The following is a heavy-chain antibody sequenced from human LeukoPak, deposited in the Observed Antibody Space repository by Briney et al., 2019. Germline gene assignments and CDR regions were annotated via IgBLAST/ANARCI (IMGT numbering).Heavy chain of an antibody. J-gene: IGHJ4*02. CDR1: GYTFIGYY. Sequence: ASVKVSCKTSGYTFIGYYMDWVRQAPGQGLEWMGRINPNTGDADYAQKFQGRVTMTRDTSISTAYMELSRLRSDDTAVYYCARYCSSTSCFDYWGQGTLVTVSS. V-gene: IGHV1-2*06. CDR2: INPNTGDA. CDR3: ARYCSSTSCFDY. D-gene: IGHD2-2*01.